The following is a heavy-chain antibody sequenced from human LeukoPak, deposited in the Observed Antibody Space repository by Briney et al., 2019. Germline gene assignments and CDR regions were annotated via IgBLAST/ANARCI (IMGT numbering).Heavy chain of an antibody. Sequence: SETLSLTCAVYGGSFSGYYWSWIRQPPGKGLEWIGEINHSGSTNYNPSLKSRVTISVDPSKNQFSLKLSSVTAADTAVYYCASAGYCSSTSCKKQQNWFDPWGQGTLVTVSS. J-gene: IGHJ5*02. CDR1: GGSFSGYY. V-gene: IGHV4-34*01. D-gene: IGHD2-2*01. CDR2: INHSGST. CDR3: ASAGYCSSTSCKKQQNWFDP.